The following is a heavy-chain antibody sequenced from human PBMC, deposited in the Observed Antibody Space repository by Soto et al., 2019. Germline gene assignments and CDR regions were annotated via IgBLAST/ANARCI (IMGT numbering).Heavy chain of an antibody. J-gene: IGHJ4*02. CDR2: ISKSGGTT. V-gene: IGHV3-48*03. Sequence: RLSCAASGFTFSAYEMHWVRQAPGQRLEWVSYISKSGGTTYYADSVKGRFTISRDDAKNSVYLQMSSLRPEDMAVYKCVREGHYYFDYWGQGALVTVSS. CDR3: VREGHYYFDY. CDR1: GFTFSAYE.